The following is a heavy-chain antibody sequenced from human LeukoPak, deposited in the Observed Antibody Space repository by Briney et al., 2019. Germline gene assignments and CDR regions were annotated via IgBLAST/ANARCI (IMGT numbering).Heavy chain of an antibody. V-gene: IGHV4-39*07. CDR2: IYYSGST. J-gene: IGHJ4*02. CDR1: GGSISSSSYY. Sequence: SETLSLTCTVSGGSISSSSYYWGWIRQPPGKGLELIGSIYYSGSTYYNPSLKSRVTISLDTSKNQFSLKLSSVTAADTAVYYCASRHYGSGTSSPLDYWGQGTLVTVSS. D-gene: IGHD3-10*01. CDR3: ASRHYGSGTSSPLDY.